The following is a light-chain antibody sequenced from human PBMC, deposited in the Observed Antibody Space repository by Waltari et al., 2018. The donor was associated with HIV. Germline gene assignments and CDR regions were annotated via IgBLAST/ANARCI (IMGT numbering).Light chain of an antibody. Sequence: SYVLTQPPSVSVAPGQTARITCGGNNIGSKSVHWYQQKPGQAPVLVVYDDSDRPSGSPERFSGYNSGNTATLTISRVESGDEADYSCQVWDSSSDHVVFGGGTKLTVL. CDR2: DDS. CDR1: NIGSKS. V-gene: IGLV3-21*02. CDR3: QVWDSSSDHVV. J-gene: IGLJ2*01.